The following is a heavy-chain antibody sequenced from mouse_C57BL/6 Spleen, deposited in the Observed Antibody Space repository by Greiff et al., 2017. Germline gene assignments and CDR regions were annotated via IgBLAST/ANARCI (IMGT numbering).Heavy chain of an antibody. D-gene: IGHD1-1*01. Sequence: EVQLQQSGPELVKPGASVKISCKASGYTFTDYYMNWVKQSHGKSLEWIGDINPNNGGTSYNQKFKGKATLTVDKSSSTAYMELRSLTSEDSAVYYCAGSYYDTRYFDVWGTGTTVTVSS. CDR2: INPNNGGT. CDR1: GYTFTDYY. J-gene: IGHJ1*03. V-gene: IGHV1-26*01. CDR3: AGSYYDTRYFDV.